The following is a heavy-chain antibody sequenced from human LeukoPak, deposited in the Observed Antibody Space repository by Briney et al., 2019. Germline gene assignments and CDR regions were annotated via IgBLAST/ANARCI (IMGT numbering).Heavy chain of an antibody. D-gene: IGHD2-2*01. Sequence: GGALRLSCAASGFTFDDYAMHWVRPAPGEGLEWGSGISWNSGSIGYADSVKGRFTISRDNAKNSLYLQMNSLRAEDTALYYCAKDPGPSLYGMDVWGQGTTVTVSS. J-gene: IGHJ6*02. CDR3: AKDPGPSLYGMDV. CDR1: GFTFDDYA. V-gene: IGHV3-9*01. CDR2: ISWNSGSI.